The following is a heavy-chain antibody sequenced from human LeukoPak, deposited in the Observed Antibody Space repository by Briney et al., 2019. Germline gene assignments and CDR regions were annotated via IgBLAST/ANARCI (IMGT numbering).Heavy chain of an antibody. CDR1: EYTFTGYY. CDR3: VRDVLLDGYSYGMG. V-gene: IGHV1-2*06. CDR2: INPNSGGT. Sequence: GASVKVSCKASEYTFTGYYMHWLRQAPGQGLEWMGRINPNSGGTNYAQKFQGRVTMTRDTSISTAYMELSRLRSDDTAVYYCVRDVLLDGYSYGMGWGQGTLVTVSS. D-gene: IGHD5-18*01. J-gene: IGHJ4*02.